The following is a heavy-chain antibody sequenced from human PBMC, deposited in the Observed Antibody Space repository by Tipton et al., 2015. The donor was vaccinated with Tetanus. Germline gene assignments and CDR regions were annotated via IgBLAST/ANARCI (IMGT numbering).Heavy chain of an antibody. CDR3: AGVTAQRTELYFDH. Sequence: QVQLVQSGAEVKPSETLSLTCTVSGGSPRGGDYHWSWIRQPPGKGLEWIGYVYYTGSTNHNPSLKSRVTISMDRSKNQISLQLTSVTAADTAVYFCAGVTAQRTELYFDHWGQGTLVTVSS. CDR1: GGSPRGGDYH. J-gene: IGHJ4*02. CDR2: VYYTGST. V-gene: IGHV4-61*08. D-gene: IGHD6-13*01.